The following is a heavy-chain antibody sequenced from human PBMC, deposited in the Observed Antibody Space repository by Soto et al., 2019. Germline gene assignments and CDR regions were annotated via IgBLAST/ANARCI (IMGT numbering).Heavy chain of an antibody. D-gene: IGHD3-22*01. CDR1: GFSISSGYF. Sequence: LSLTCAVSGFSISSGYFWGWIRQPPGKGPEWLGSIYHSGTTYYNPSVKGRLTISVDTSKNQFSLKMSSVTAADTAVYYCARDSSGYYWFDPWGQGTLVTVSS. V-gene: IGHV4-38-2*02. CDR3: ARDSSGYYWFDP. CDR2: IYHSGTT. J-gene: IGHJ5*02.